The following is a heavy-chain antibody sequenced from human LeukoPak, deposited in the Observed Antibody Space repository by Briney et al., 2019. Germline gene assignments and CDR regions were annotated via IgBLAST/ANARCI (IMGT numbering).Heavy chain of an antibody. Sequence: GASVKVSCKASGYTFTTYDINWVRQATGQGLEWMAWMNPNSGNTGYAQKFQGRVTMTRNTSISTAYMELSSLRSEDTAVYYCARVAGNCGGDCYRLVYWDQGTLVTVAS. V-gene: IGHV1-8*01. CDR1: GYTFTTYD. J-gene: IGHJ4*02. CDR2: MNPNSGNT. D-gene: IGHD2-21*01. CDR3: ARVAGNCGGDCYRLVY.